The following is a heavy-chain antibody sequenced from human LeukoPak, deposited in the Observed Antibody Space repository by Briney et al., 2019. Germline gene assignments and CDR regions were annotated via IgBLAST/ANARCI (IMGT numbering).Heavy chain of an antibody. V-gene: IGHV4-61*02. CDR2: IYTRGST. CDR3: ARDVGSGWYFDY. Sequence: SETLSLTCTVYGGSISSGTYYWTWIRQPAGKGLEWIGRIYTRGSTNYSPSLKSRVTISVDTSKNQFSLKRRSVTAADTAVYYCARDVGSGWYFDYWGQGTLVTVSS. D-gene: IGHD6-19*01. J-gene: IGHJ4*02. CDR1: GGSISSGTYY.